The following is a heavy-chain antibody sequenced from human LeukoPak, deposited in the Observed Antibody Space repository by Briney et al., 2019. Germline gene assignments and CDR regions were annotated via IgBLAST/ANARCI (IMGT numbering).Heavy chain of an antibody. V-gene: IGHV3-23*01. CDR3: AKLMGSLDAWGSFRFSFDS. Sequence: GGSLRLSCAASGFTFSSCAMSWVRLAPGKGLDWVSTISGSGGSLYYADSVRGRFTISRDNSKNTLYLQMNSLRAEDTAVYYCAKLMGSLDAWGSFRFSFDSWGQGTLVTVSS. J-gene: IGHJ4*02. CDR1: GFTFSSCA. CDR2: ISGSGGSL. D-gene: IGHD3-16*02.